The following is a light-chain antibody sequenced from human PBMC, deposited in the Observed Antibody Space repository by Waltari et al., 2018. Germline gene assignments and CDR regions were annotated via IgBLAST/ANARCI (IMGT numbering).Light chain of an antibody. Sequence: DIVMTQSPDSLAVSLGESATINCKSSPSVLYSSNNKNYLAWYQQKPGQPPRLLIYWASTRESGVPDRFSGSGSGTDFTLTISSLQAEDVALYYCQQYYSTPQAFGQGTKVEI. V-gene: IGKV4-1*01. CDR3: QQYYSTPQA. J-gene: IGKJ1*01. CDR2: WAS. CDR1: PSVLYSSNNKNY.